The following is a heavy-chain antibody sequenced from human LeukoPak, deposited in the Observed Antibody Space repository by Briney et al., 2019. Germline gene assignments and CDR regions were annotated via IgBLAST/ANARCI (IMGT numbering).Heavy chain of an antibody. CDR3: ATGGSYFDY. CDR2: INPSGGST. D-gene: IGHD3-10*01. J-gene: IGHJ4*02. Sequence: ASVKVSCKASGYTFSSYYMHWVRQAPGQGLEWMGIINPSGGSTSYAQKFQGRVTMTEDTSTDTAYMELSSLRSEDTAVYYCATGGSYFDYWGQGTLVTVSS. CDR1: GYTFSSYY. V-gene: IGHV1-46*01.